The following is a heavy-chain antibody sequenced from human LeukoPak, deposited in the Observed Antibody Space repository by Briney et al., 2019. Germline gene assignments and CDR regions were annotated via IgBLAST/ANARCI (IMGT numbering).Heavy chain of an antibody. J-gene: IGHJ6*03. CDR2: IYYSGNT. CDR1: GGSINPYF. V-gene: IGHV4-59*01. Sequence: SETLSFTCTVSGGSINPYFWTWIRQPPEKGLEWIGHIYYSGNTNYNPSLKSRVAISLDTSKNQVSLKLSSVTAADTAVYYCARGEVHHHTTGRTSASTYYYYYMDVWGKGTTVTVSS. CDR3: ARGEVHHHTTGRTSASTYYYYYMDV. D-gene: IGHD1-1*01.